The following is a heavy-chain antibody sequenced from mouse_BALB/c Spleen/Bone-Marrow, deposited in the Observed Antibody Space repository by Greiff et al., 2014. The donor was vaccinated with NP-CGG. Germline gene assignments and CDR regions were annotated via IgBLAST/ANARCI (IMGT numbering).Heavy chain of an antibody. J-gene: IGHJ4*01. V-gene: IGHV5-12-1*01. CDR2: ISSGGGST. D-gene: IGHD2-3*01. CDR3: ARHEDGYYDAMDY. Sequence: EVKLVESGGGLVKPGGSLKPSCAASGFASSSYDMSWVRQTPEKRLEWVAYISSGGGSTYYPDTVKGRFTISRDNAKNTLYLQMSSLKSEDTAMYYCARHEDGYYDAMDYWGQGTSVTVSS. CDR1: GFASSSYD.